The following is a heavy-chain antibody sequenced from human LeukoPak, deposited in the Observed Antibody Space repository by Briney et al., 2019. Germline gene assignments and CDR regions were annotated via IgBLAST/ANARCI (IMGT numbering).Heavy chain of an antibody. J-gene: IGHJ6*02. V-gene: IGHV3-53*01. D-gene: IGHD5-24*01. CDR2: IYSGGST. Sequence: PGGSLRLSCAASGXTVSSNYMSWVRQAPGKGLEWVSVIYSGGSTYYADSVKGRFTISRDNSKNTLYLQMNSLRAEDTAVYYCAREGWLQRKIYYGMDVWGQGTTVTVSS. CDR3: AREGWLQRKIYYGMDV. CDR1: GXTVSSNY.